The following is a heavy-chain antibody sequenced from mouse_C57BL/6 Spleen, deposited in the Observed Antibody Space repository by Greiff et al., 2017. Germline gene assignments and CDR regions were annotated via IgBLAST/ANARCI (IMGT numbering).Heavy chain of an antibody. CDR2: INPSSGYT. Sequence: VQLQQSGAELARPGASVKMSCKASGYTFTSYTMHWVKQRPGQGLEWIGYINPSSGYTKSNQKFKDKATLTADKSSSTAYMQLSSLTSEDSAVYYCARSGDGYYAYAMDYWGQGTSVTVSS. V-gene: IGHV1-4*01. D-gene: IGHD2-3*01. J-gene: IGHJ4*01. CDR3: ARSGDGYYAYAMDY. CDR1: GYTFTSYT.